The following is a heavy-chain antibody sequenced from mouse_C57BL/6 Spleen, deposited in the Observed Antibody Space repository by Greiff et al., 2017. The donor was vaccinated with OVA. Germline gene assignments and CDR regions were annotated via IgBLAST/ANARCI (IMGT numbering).Heavy chain of an antibody. CDR3: ARRDGNYGY. CDR1: GYSFTGYY. J-gene: IGHJ2*01. Sequence: EVKLQESGPELVKPGASVKISCKASGYSFTGYYMNWVKQSPEKSLEWIGEINPSTGGTTYNQKFKAKATLTVDKSSSTAYMQLKSLTSEDSAVYYCARRDGNYGYWGQGTTLTVSS. V-gene: IGHV1-42*01. D-gene: IGHD2-1*01. CDR2: INPSTGGT.